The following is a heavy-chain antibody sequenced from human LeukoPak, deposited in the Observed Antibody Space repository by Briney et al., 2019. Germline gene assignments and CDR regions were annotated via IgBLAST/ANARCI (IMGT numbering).Heavy chain of an antibody. V-gene: IGHV1-69*13. Sequence: GASVKVSCKASGGTFSSYAIGWVRQAPGQGLEWMGGIIPIFGTANYAQKFQGRVTITADESTSTAYMELSSLRSEDTAVYYCARSDSGRYGVYWGQGTLVTVSS. CDR1: GGTFSSYA. D-gene: IGHD3-10*01. CDR2: IIPIFGTA. J-gene: IGHJ4*02. CDR3: ARSDSGRYGVY.